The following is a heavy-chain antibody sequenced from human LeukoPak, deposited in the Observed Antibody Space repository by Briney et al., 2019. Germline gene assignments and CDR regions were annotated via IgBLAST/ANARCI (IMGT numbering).Heavy chain of an antibody. Sequence: GALRLSCAASGFTFSSYWMSWVRQALGKGLEWVANIKQDGSEKYYVDSVKGRFTISRDDAKNSLYLQMHSLRAEDTALYYCAKRSAAGTVGYFDYWGQGALVTVSS. CDR2: IKQDGSEK. CDR3: AKRSAAGTVGYFDY. V-gene: IGHV3-7*03. D-gene: IGHD6-13*01. CDR1: GFTFSSYW. J-gene: IGHJ4*02.